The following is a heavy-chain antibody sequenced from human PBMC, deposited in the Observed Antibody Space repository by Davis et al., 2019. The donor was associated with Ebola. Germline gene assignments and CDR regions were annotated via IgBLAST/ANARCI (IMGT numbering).Heavy chain of an antibody. CDR2: IKQDGSEK. D-gene: IGHD6-19*01. V-gene: IGHV3-7*01. Sequence: GESLKISCAASGFTFSSYWMSWVRQAPGKGLEWVANIKQDGSEKYYVDSVKGRFTISRDNAKNSLYLQMNSLRAEDTAVYYCARARGSGSGWYGYWGQGTLVTVSS. CDR3: ARARGSGSGWYGY. J-gene: IGHJ4*02. CDR1: GFTFSSYW.